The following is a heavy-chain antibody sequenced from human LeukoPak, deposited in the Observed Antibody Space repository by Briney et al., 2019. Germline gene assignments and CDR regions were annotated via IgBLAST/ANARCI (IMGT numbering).Heavy chain of an antibody. CDR3: AKDGRGSSLIAAAGFDY. V-gene: IGHV3-23*01. J-gene: IGHJ4*02. Sequence: GGSLGLSCAASGFTFSSYAMSWVRQAPGKGLEWVSAISGSGGSTYYADSVKGRFTISRDNSKNTLYLQMNSLRAEDTAVYYCAKDGRGSSLIAAAGFDYWGQGTLVTVSS. CDR1: GFTFSSYA. CDR2: ISGSGGST. D-gene: IGHD6-13*01.